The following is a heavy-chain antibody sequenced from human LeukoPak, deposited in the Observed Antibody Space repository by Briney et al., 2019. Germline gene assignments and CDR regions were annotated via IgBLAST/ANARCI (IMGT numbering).Heavy chain of an antibody. D-gene: IGHD3-22*01. CDR1: GYSISSGYY. Sequence: SETLSLTCAVSGYSISSGYYWGWIRQPPGKGLEWIGSIYHSGSTYYNPSLKSRVTISVDTSKNQFSLKLSSVTAVDTAVYYCARHLYDSSGYYPYYFDYWGQGTLVTVSS. CDR2: IYHSGST. J-gene: IGHJ4*02. V-gene: IGHV4-38-2*01. CDR3: ARHLYDSSGYYPYYFDY.